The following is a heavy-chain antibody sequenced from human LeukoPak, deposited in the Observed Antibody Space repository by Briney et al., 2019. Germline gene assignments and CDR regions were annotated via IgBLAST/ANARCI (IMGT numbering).Heavy chain of an antibody. CDR3: AREGPPGQYGMDV. V-gene: IGHV3-66*01. J-gene: IGHJ6*02. Sequence: GGSLRLSCAASGFTFSSYSMSWVRQAPGKGLEWVSVIYSGGSTYYADSVKGRFTISRDNSKNTLYLQMNSLRAEDTAVYYCAREGPPGQYGMDVWGQGPRSPSP. CDR2: IYSGGST. CDR1: GFTFSSYS.